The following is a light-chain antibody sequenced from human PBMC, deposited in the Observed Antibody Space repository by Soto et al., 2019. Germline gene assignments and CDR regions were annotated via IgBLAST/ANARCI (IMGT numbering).Light chain of an antibody. CDR3: MQTTHWPRT. CDR2: KVS. V-gene: IGKV2-30*01. Sequence: DIVMTQIAVSLPVTPGEPSSISCRSSQSLETSDGDTYLNWFHQRPGQSPRRLIYKVSKRDSGVPDRFSGSGSGTDFTLKITRVEAEDVGVYYCMQTTHWPRTFGQGTKVDI. J-gene: IGKJ1*01. CDR1: QSLETSDGDTY.